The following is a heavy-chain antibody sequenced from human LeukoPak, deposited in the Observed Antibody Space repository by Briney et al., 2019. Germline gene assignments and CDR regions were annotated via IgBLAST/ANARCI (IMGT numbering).Heavy chain of an antibody. V-gene: IGHV3-23*01. CDR2: ISVTGDSR. CDR1: GITFSNYA. CDR3: ANLKNPTGPYYGMDV. D-gene: IGHD3-10*01. Sequence: PGGSLRLSCAASGITFSNYAMSWVRRAPGKGLEWVSAISVTGDSRYYADSVKGRFTISRDNSKNTVYPQMNSLRAEDTAVYYCANLKNPTGPYYGMDVWGQGTTVTVSS. J-gene: IGHJ6*02.